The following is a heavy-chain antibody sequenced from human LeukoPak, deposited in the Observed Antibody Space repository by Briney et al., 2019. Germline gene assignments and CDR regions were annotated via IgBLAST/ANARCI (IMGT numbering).Heavy chain of an antibody. Sequence: GGSLRLSCVASGFTVSSYYVSWVRQAPGKGLECVSVIYSGGTTYYADSVEGRFTVSRDNSKNTLYLEMKSLRADDTAVYYCARDLHPRLTGYFDYWGQGTLVTVSS. D-gene: IGHD3-16*01. J-gene: IGHJ4*02. CDR1: GFTVSSYY. CDR3: ARDLHPRLTGYFDY. V-gene: IGHV3-53*01. CDR2: IYSGGTT.